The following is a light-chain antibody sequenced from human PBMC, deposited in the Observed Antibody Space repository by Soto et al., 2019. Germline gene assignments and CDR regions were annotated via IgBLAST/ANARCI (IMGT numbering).Light chain of an antibody. V-gene: IGLV7-46*01. J-gene: IGLJ2*01. CDR3: FLTYSGARV. Sequence: QAVVTQEPSLTVSPGGTVTLTCGSSTGTVTSGHYPYWFQQKPGQAPRTLIYDTSNKHSWTPARFSGSLLGGKAALTLSGAHPEDEADYYCFLTYSGARVFGGGTKLTVL. CDR1: TGTVTSGHY. CDR2: DTS.